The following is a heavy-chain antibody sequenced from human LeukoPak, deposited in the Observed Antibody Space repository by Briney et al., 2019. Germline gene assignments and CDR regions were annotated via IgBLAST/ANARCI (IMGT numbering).Heavy chain of an antibody. J-gene: IGHJ4*02. CDR3: GTWPGSASEDFWSGPLDY. D-gene: IGHD3-3*01. CDR1: GYTFTSYG. V-gene: IGHV1-69*06. Sequence: ASVKVSCKASGYTFTSYGISWVRQAPGQGLEWMGGIIPKYGTPHYTQKFQGRVSITADTSTRTVFLDLSSLKSEDTAIYYCGTWPGSASEDFWSGPLDYWGQGTLVTVSS. CDR2: IIPKYGTP.